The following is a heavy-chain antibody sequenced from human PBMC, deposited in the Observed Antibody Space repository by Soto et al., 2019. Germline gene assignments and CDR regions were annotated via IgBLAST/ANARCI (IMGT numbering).Heavy chain of an antibody. CDR2: IYDSGST. D-gene: IGHD4-17*01. Sequence: QLQLRESGPGLVKPSETLSLTCTVSGGSISGGVGGLYYWSWIRQPPGKGLEWIGYIYDSGSTYYHPALQSRVTLSVDTSKNQFSLRLSSVTAADTAVYYCAREVIPLTTDWYFDLWGRGTLVTVSS. CDR1: GGSISGGVGGLYY. CDR3: AREVIPLTTDWYFDL. J-gene: IGHJ2*01. V-gene: IGHV4-30-4*01.